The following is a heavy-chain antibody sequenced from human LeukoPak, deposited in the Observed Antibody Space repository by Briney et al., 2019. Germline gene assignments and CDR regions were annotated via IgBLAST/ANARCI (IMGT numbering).Heavy chain of an antibody. CDR3: VRDLILVWTPGDDFDH. Sequence: GGSLRPSCVASGFTLSRYWMHWVRHVPGKGLEWVSRINEDASTITYADSVKGRFTISRDNAKNTLYLQMNSLRAEDTAVYFCVRDLILVWTPGDDFDHWGQGTLVTVSS. V-gene: IGHV3-74*03. CDR1: GFTLSRYW. D-gene: IGHD3-16*01. CDR2: INEDASTI. J-gene: IGHJ4*02.